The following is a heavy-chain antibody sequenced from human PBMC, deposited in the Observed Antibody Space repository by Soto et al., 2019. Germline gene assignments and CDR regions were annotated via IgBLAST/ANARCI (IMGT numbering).Heavy chain of an antibody. Sequence: GESLKISCKGSGYKFTTYWIGWVRQMPGKGLEWMAIIYPDDSDSRYSPSFQGQVTISADKSISTAYLQWSSLKASDTAIYYCVATYGDYLDYWGQGTLVTRLL. CDR2: IYPDDSDS. CDR3: VATYGDYLDY. D-gene: IGHD4-17*01. J-gene: IGHJ4*02. V-gene: IGHV5-51*01. CDR1: GYKFTTYW.